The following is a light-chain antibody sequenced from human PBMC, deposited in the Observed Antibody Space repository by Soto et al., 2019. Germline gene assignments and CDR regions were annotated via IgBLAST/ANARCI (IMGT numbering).Light chain of an antibody. CDR3: QQCATSPLT. CDR2: DAS. V-gene: IGKV3-20*01. Sequence: EIVLTQSPGTLYLSPGERATLSCRASQSISNNYLAWYQQKPGQAPRLLIHDASNRATGIPDRFSGSGSGTDFTLTISRLEPEDFAVYYCQQCATSPLTFGQGTKVEIK. CDR1: QSISNNY. J-gene: IGKJ1*01.